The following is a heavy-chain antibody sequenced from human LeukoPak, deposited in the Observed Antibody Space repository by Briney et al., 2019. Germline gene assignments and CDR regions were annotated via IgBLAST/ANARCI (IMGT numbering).Heavy chain of an antibody. Sequence: GRPLRLSCAASGFTFSDHYMDWVRQAPGKGLEWVGRIRTKTNSYTTIYAASVKGRFTISRDDSKNSLYLQMSSLRAEDTAVYYCAKDERNWNYNLASQTYDWGQGTLVTVSS. J-gene: IGHJ4*02. CDR1: GFTFSDHY. V-gene: IGHV3-72*01. CDR3: AKDERNWNYNLASQTYD. CDR2: IRTKTNSYTT. D-gene: IGHD1-7*01.